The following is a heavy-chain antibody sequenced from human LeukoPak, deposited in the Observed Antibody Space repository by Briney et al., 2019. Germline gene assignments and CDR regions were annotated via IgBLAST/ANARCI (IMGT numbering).Heavy chain of an antibody. Sequence: SETLSLTCAVYGGSFSGYYWSWIRQPPGKGLEWIGEINHSGSTNYNPSLKSRVTISVDTSKNQSSLKLSSVTAADTAVYYCARGLVAYDFWSGYYTRVSWFDPWGQGTLVTVSS. CDR3: ARGLVAYDFWSGYYTRVSWFDP. V-gene: IGHV4-34*01. J-gene: IGHJ5*02. CDR2: INHSGST. CDR1: GGSFSGYY. D-gene: IGHD3-3*01.